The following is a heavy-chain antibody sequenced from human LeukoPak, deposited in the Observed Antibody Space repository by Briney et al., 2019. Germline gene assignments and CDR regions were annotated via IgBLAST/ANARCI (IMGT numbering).Heavy chain of an antibody. CDR2: ISGSGGST. J-gene: IGHJ4*02. CDR1: GFTFSSYA. V-gene: IGHV3-23*01. D-gene: IGHD1-26*01. Sequence: GGSLRLSCAASGFTFSSYAMSWVRQAPGKGLEWVSAISGSGGSTYYADSVKGRFSISRDNSKNTLYLQMNSLRAEDTAVYYCASGPDGSYYLDYWGQGTLVTVSS. CDR3: ASGPDGSYYLDY.